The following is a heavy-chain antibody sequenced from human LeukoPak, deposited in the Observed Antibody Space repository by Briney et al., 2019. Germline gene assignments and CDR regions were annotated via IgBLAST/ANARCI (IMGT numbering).Heavy chain of an antibody. CDR1: GFTFSSYG. CDR2: IRYDGSNK. CDR3: AKDPGGVEGEDYYYYYYMDV. D-gene: IGHD3-16*01. V-gene: IGHV3-30*02. Sequence: PGGSLRLSCAASGFTFSSYGMHWVRQAPGKGLEWVAFIRYDGSNKYYADSVKGRFTISRDNSKNTLYLQMNSLRAEDTAVYYCAKDPGGVEGEDYYYYYYMDVWGKGTTVTVSS. J-gene: IGHJ6*03.